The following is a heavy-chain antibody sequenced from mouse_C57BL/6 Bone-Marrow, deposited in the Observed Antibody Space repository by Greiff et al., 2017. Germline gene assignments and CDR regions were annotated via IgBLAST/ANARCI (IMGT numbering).Heavy chain of an antibody. CDR2: ISSGSSTI. D-gene: IGHD2-12*01. J-gene: IGHJ3*01. V-gene: IGHV5-17*01. CDR3: ARGDYNYGGAWFAY. Sequence: EVQLVESGGGLVKPGGSLKLSCAASGFTFSDYGMHWVRQAPEKGLEWVAYISSGSSTIYYAVTVKGRFPISRANAKNTLFLQMTRLRSKDTAMYYGARGDYNYGGAWFAYWGQGTLVTVSA. CDR1: GFTFSDYG.